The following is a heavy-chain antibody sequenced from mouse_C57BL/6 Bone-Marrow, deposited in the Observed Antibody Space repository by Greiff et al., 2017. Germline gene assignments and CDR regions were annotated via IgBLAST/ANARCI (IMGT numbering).Heavy chain of an antibody. V-gene: IGHV10-1*01. D-gene: IGHD3-3*01. CDR3: VRQGGRRGYFDY. J-gene: IGHJ2*01. CDR2: IRSKSNNYAT. Sequence: EVMLVESGGGLVQPKGSLKLSCAASGFSFNTYAMNWVRQAPGKGLEWVARIRSKSNNYATYYADSVKDRFTISRDDSESMLYLQMNNLKTEDTAMYYCVRQGGRRGYFDYWGQGTTLTVSS. CDR1: GFSFNTYA.